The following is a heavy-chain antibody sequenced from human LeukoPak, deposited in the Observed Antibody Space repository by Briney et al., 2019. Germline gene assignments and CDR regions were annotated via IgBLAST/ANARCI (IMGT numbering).Heavy chain of an antibody. D-gene: IGHD5-18*01. CDR2: INHSGST. CDR1: VGSFSGYY. CDR3: ARGKYNRGYSYGSFDY. V-gene: IGHV4-34*01. J-gene: IGHJ4*02. Sequence: SETLSLTCAVYVGSFSGYYWSWIRQPPGKGLEWIGEINHSGSTNYNPSLKSRVTISVDTSKNQFSLKLSSVTAADTAVYYCARGKYNRGYSYGSFDYWGQGTLVTVSS.